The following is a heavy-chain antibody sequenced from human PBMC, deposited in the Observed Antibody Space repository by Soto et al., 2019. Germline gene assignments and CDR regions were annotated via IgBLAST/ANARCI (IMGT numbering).Heavy chain of an antibody. CDR2: INHRGST. CDR1: GGSFSGYC. J-gene: IGHJ4*02. CDR3: ARSPRRKSSVLFFAY. Sequence: PSETLSLTCAVYGGSFSGYCWSWIRQSPGKGLEWIGEINHRGSTNYNPSLKSRVTISVDTSKNQFSLKRSSVTAADTAVFYCARSPRRKSSVLFFAYWGKGTLVPVSP. D-gene: IGHD2-15*01. V-gene: IGHV4-34*01.